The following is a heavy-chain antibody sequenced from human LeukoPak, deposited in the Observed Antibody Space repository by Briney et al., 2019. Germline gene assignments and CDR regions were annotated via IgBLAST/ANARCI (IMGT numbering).Heavy chain of an antibody. J-gene: IGHJ3*02. CDR1: GFTFSDYY. Sequence: GGSLRLSCAASGFTFSDYYMSWIRQAPGKGLEWVSYISNSGSTIYYADSVKGRFTISRDNAKNSLYLQMNSLRAEDTAVYYCARQATIFDAFDIWGQGTMVTVSS. V-gene: IGHV3-11*01. D-gene: IGHD3-9*01. CDR2: ISNSGSTI. CDR3: ARQATIFDAFDI.